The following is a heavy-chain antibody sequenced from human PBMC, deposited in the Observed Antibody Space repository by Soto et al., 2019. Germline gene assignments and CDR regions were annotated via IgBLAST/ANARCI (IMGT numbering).Heavy chain of an antibody. Sequence: GGSLRLSCEGSGFTFDWFGMHWVRQAPGKGLEWVAVISYDGSTKYYADSVEGRFTISRDNSKNTLFLQMDGLRPEDSALYYCAKDEGGYYESIGYSDYWGQGTLVTVSS. V-gene: IGHV3-30*18. CDR1: GFTFDWFG. J-gene: IGHJ4*02. CDR2: ISYDGSTK. D-gene: IGHD3-22*01. CDR3: AKDEGGYYESIGYSDY.